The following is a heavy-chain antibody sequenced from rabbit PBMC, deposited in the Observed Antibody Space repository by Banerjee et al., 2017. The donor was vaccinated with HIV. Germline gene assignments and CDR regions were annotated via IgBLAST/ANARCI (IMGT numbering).Heavy chain of an antibody. D-gene: IGHD2-1*01. V-gene: IGHV1S40*01. Sequence: WVRQAPGKGLEWIGCINIGSLITYFASWVNGRFTISKTSSTTVTLQMTSLTVADTATYFCARGSGDVGWGYLMWGPGTLVTVS. CDR2: INIGSLIT. CDR3: ARGSGDVGWGYLM. J-gene: IGHJ6*01.